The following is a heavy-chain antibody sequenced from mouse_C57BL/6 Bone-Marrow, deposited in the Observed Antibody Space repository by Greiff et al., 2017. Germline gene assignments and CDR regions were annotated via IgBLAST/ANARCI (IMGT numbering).Heavy chain of an antibody. CDR2: IDPENGDT. D-gene: IGHD4-1*01. V-gene: IGHV14-4*01. J-gene: IGHJ2*01. CDR1: GFTIKDDY. CDR3: TTWLGLDY. Sequence: EVQLQQPGAELVRPGASVKLSCTASGFTIKDDYMHWVKQRPEQGLEWIGWIDPENGDTEYASKFQGKAPITVDTSSNTAYLQLSSLTSEDTAVYYCTTWLGLDYWGQGTTLTVSA.